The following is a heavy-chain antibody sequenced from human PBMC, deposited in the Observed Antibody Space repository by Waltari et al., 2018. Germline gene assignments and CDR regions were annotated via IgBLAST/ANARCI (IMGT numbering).Heavy chain of an antibody. CDR3: AHHLLTGYDDRYNYFDY. V-gene: IGHV2-5*02. D-gene: IGHD3-9*01. J-gene: IGHJ4*02. CDR1: GFSLSTSGVG. CDR2: IYWVADK. Sequence: QITLKESGPTLVKPTQTLTLTCTFSGFSLSTSGVGVGWLRQPPGKALARLAPIYWVADKRYSPSLKSRLTITKDTSKNQVVLTMTNMDPVDTATYYCAHHLLTGYDDRYNYFDYWGQGTLVTVSS.